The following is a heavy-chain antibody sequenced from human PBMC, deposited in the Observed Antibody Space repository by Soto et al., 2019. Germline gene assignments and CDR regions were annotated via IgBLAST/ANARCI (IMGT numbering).Heavy chain of an antibody. CDR1: GFTFDEYG. V-gene: IGHV3-9*01. CDR3: EKSTGGTANGMDV. Sequence: EVQLVESGGGLVQPGRSLRLSCGASGFTFDEYGMHWVRQAPGKGLEWVSGISWNSGTIGYADSVKGRFTISRDNAKKSLYLQMSSLRAEDTALYYCEKSTGGTANGMDVWGQGTTVTVSS. D-gene: IGHD2-8*02. CDR2: ISWNSGTI. J-gene: IGHJ6*02.